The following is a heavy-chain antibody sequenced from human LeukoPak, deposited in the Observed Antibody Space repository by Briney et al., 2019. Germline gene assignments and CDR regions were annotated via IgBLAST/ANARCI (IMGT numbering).Heavy chain of an antibody. Sequence: GGSLRLSCAASGFTFSTYSMNWVRQAPGKGLEWVSSISGSSTYIYYADSLKGRFTVSRDNAKNSLYLQMASLRAEDTAVYYCARLQIAAAGADFDYWGQGTLVTVSS. CDR3: ARLQIAAAGADFDY. V-gene: IGHV3-21*01. D-gene: IGHD6-13*01. CDR2: ISGSSTYI. J-gene: IGHJ4*02. CDR1: GFTFSTYS.